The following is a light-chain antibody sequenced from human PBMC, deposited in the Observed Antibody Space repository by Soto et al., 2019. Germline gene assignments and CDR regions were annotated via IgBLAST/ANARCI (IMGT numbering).Light chain of an antibody. V-gene: IGLV1-51*01. CDR2: GDN. CDR1: SSNIGGNS. CDR3: GSWASRVSAYV. Sequence: SVLTQPRSVCAATGQKVTISYSGSSSNIGGNSVSWYQQLPGTAPKLLIYGDNKRPSGIPDRFSGSKSGTSATLGITGFQTGDAADYYCGSWASRVSAYVFVTRTKV. J-gene: IGLJ1*01.